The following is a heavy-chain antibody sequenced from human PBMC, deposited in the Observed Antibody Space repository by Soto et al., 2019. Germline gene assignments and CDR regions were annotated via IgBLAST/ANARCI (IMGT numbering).Heavy chain of an antibody. CDR3: AREMAYSSGLAWWFDT. CDR2: INHSGST. Sequence: SETLSLTCAVYGGSFSGYYWSWIRQPPGKGLEWIGEINHSGSTNYNPSLKSRVTISVDTSKNQFSLKLSSVTAADTAVYYCAREMAYSSGLAWWFDTWGQGTLVTVSS. J-gene: IGHJ5*02. D-gene: IGHD6-19*01. V-gene: IGHV4-34*01. CDR1: GGSFSGYY.